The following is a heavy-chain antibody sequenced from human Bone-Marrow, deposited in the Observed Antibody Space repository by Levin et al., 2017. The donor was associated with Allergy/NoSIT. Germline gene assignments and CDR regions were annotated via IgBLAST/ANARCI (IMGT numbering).Heavy chain of an antibody. CDR3: ARAGRYDY. CDR2: MYYSGST. CDR1: GGSISSGGYY. V-gene: IGHV4-31*11. J-gene: IGHJ4*02. Sequence: SETLSLTCAVSGGSISSGGYYWTWIRQRPGKGLEWIGYMYYSGSTYYNPSLKSRVTISVDTSKSQFSLKLSSVTAADTAVYYCARAGRYDYWGQGALVTVSS. D-gene: IGHD3-9*01.